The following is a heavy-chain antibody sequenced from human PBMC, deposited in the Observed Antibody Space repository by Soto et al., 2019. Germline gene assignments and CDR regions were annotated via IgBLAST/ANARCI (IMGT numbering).Heavy chain of an antibody. J-gene: IGHJ3*01. V-gene: IGHV3-21*01. Sequence: GGSLRLSCAASGITFSNYAMSWGRQAPGKGLEWVSSISSSSSYIYYADSVKGRFTISRDNAKNSLYLQMNSLRAEDTAVYYCARDDSSGYYSLDGFDLWCQGTRVTVSS. D-gene: IGHD3-22*01. CDR3: ARDDSSGYYSLDGFDL. CDR2: ISSSSSYI. CDR1: GITFSNYA.